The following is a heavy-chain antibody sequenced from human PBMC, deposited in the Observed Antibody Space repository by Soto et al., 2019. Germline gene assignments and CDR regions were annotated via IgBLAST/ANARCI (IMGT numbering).Heavy chain of an antibody. CDR3: ARDEDTSTRYFYR. V-gene: IGHV3-21*01. CDR1: GFTFSSYS. J-gene: IGHJ4*01. Sequence: GGSLRLSCAASGFTFSSYSMNWVRQAPWKGLEWVSSISSSSSYIYYADSVKGRFTFSRDNAKNLLYLQMNSLRAEDTVVYYCARDEDTSTRYFYRWGQGSLVTISS. D-gene: IGHD2-2*01. CDR2: ISSSSSYI.